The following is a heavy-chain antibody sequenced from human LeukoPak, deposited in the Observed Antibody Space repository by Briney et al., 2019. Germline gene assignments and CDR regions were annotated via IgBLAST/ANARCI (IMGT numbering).Heavy chain of an antibody. D-gene: IGHD6-19*01. CDR1: GGSFSGYY. CDR3: ARRIAVAGIDY. Sequence: SETLSLTCAVYGGSFSGYYWSWIRQPPGKGLEWIGEINHSGSTNYNPSLKSRATISVDTSKNQFPLKLSSVTAADTAVYYCARRIAVAGIDYWGQGTLVTVSS. CDR2: INHSGST. V-gene: IGHV4-34*01. J-gene: IGHJ4*02.